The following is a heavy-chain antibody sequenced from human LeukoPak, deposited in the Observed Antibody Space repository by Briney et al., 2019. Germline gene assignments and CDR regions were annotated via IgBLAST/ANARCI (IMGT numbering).Heavy chain of an antibody. V-gene: IGHV1-2*02. D-gene: IGHD2-2*01. Sequence: VASVKVSCKASGYTFTGYYMHWVRQAPGQGLEWMGWINPNSGGTNYAQKVQGRVTMTRDTYIRTAYIELSRLRSDDTAVYYCARGSPRDIVVVPAAPPSAYYYYYYMDVWGKGTTVTVSS. J-gene: IGHJ6*03. CDR3: ARGSPRDIVVVPAAPPSAYYYYYYMDV. CDR1: GYTFTGYY. CDR2: INPNSGGT.